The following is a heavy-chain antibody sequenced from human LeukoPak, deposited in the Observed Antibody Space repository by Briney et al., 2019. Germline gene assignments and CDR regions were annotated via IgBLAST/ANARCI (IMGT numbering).Heavy chain of an antibody. D-gene: IGHD5-12*01. CDR1: GFTFSSYA. CDR3: ARERATHFDY. J-gene: IGHJ4*02. CDR2: ISSASTYM. Sequence: PGGSLRLSCAASGFTFSSYAMSWVRQAPGEGLEWVSSISSASTYMYYADSVRGRFTISRDNAKNSLYLQMNSLRAEDTAVYYCARERATHFDYWGQGTLVTVSS. V-gene: IGHV3-21*01.